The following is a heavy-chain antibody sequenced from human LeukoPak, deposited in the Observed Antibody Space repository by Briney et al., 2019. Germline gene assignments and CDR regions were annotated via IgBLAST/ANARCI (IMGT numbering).Heavy chain of an antibody. Sequence: GGSLRLSCAASGFTFSSYGMHWVRQAPGKGLEWVAVIWYDGSNKYYADSVKGRFTISRDNSKNTLYLQMNSLRAEDTAVYYGGKRGGLQGSVAFDIWGQGTMVTFSS. CDR1: GFTFSSYG. CDR3: GKRGGLQGSVAFDI. V-gene: IGHV3-33*06. D-gene: IGHD3-10*01. CDR2: IWYDGSNK. J-gene: IGHJ3*02.